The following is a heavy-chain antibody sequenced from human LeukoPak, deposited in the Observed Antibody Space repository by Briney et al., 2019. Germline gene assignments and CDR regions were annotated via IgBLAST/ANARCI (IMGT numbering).Heavy chain of an antibody. J-gene: IGHJ4*02. Sequence: SETLSLTCAVSSYSLSSGSDWGWIRRSPGKGLDWVGSIFHSGNSYSNPSPKSGLTMSVNTFKTEFSLNMTSVTAATTGLYSCSRVTYVDDMLYQYFDYCGQGILVTVSS. CDR2: IFHSGNS. CDR1: SYSLSSGSD. D-gene: IGHD4-17*01. CDR3: SRVTYVDDMLYQYFDY. V-gene: IGHV4-38-2*01.